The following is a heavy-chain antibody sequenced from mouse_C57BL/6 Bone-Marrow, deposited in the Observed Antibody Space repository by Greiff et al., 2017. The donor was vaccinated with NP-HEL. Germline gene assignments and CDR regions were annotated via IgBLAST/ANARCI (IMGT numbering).Heavy chain of an antibody. CDR3: GIGGCYTTVGATPDY. Sequence: QVQLQQPGAELVKPGASVKVSCKASGYTFTSYWMHWVKQRPGQGLEWIGRIHPSDSDTNYNQKFKGKATLTVDKSSSTAYMQLSSLTSEDSAVYYWGIGGCYTTVGATPDYWGQGTTLTVSS. CDR2: IHPSDSDT. D-gene: IGHD1-1*01. V-gene: IGHV1-74*01. CDR1: GYTFTSYW. J-gene: IGHJ2*01.